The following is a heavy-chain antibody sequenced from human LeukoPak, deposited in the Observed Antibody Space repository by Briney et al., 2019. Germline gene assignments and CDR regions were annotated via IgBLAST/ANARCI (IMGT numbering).Heavy chain of an antibody. CDR2: IYHSGST. D-gene: IGHD4-23*01. Sequence: PSQTLSLTCAVSGGSISSGGYSWSWIRQPPGKGLEWIGYIYHSGSTYYNPSLKSRVTISVDRSKNQFSLKLSSVTAADTAVYFCARHRGSGNWRPSAFDVWGQGTVVTVSS. J-gene: IGHJ3*01. CDR1: GGSISSGGYS. CDR3: ARHRGSGNWRPSAFDV. V-gene: IGHV4-30-2*01.